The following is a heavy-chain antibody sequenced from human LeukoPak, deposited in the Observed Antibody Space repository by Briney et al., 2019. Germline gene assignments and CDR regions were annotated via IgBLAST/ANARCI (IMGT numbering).Heavy chain of an antibody. J-gene: IGHJ6*02. Sequence: PGGSLRLSCAASGFTFSSYAMSWVRQAPGKGLEWVSAISGSGGSTYYADSVKGRFTISRDNSKNTLYLQMNSLRAEDTAVYYCARMGYCSGGSCYSPPNYYYYGMDVWGQGTTVTVSS. CDR3: ARMGYCSGGSCYSPPNYYYYGMDV. CDR2: ISGSGGST. D-gene: IGHD2-15*01. CDR1: GFTFSSYA. V-gene: IGHV3-23*01.